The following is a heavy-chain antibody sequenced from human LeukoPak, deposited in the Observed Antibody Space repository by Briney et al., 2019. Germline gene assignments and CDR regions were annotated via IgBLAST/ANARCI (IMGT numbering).Heavy chain of an antibody. CDR3: ARDPYSGTYGNTYYYYMDV. Sequence: ASVKVSCKASGYTFTSYGISWVRQAPGQGLEWMGWISAYNGNTNYAQKLQGRVTMTTDTSTSTAYMELRSLRSDDTAVYYCARDPYSGTYGNTYYYYMDVWGKGTTVTISS. V-gene: IGHV1-18*01. CDR2: ISAYNGNT. CDR1: GYTFTSYG. J-gene: IGHJ6*03. D-gene: IGHD1-26*01.